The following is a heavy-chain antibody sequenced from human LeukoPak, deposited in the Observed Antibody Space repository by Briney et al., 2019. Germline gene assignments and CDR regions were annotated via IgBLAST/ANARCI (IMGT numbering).Heavy chain of an antibody. V-gene: IGHV3-53*01. Sequence: GGSLRLSCAASGFTVSSNYMSWVRQAPGKGLEWVSVIYSGGSTYYADSVKGRFAISRDNSKNTLYLQMNSLRAEDTAVYYCARQWLPYYYGMDVWGQGTTVTVSS. D-gene: IGHD6-19*01. J-gene: IGHJ6*02. CDR2: IYSGGST. CDR1: GFTVSSNY. CDR3: ARQWLPYYYGMDV.